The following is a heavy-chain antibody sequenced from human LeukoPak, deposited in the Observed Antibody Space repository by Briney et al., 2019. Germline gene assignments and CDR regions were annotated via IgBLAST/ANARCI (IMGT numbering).Heavy chain of an antibody. Sequence: GGSLRLSCAASGFTFSSYAMSWVRQAPGKGLEWVSAISGSGGSTYYADSVKGRFTISRDNSKNTLYLQMNSLRAEDTAVYYCAKVRLAVAGTLGYLDYWSQGTLVTVSS. CDR3: AKVRLAVAGTLGYLDY. CDR1: GFTFSSYA. V-gene: IGHV3-23*01. D-gene: IGHD6-19*01. J-gene: IGHJ4*02. CDR2: ISGSGGST.